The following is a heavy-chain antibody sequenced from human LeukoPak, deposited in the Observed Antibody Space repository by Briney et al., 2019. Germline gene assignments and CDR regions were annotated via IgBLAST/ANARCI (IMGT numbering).Heavy chain of an antibody. CDR1: GYTVTSYY. Sequence: GASVKVSCKASGYTVTSYYMHWVRQAPGQGLEWMAILNPSGGSSNYAQKFQGRVTMTRDTSTSTVYMELSSLRSEDTAVYYCARDQGYCSGGSCYSFDYWGQGTLVTVSS. CDR2: LNPSGGSS. J-gene: IGHJ4*02. CDR3: ARDQGYCSGGSCYSFDY. D-gene: IGHD2-15*01. V-gene: IGHV1-46*01.